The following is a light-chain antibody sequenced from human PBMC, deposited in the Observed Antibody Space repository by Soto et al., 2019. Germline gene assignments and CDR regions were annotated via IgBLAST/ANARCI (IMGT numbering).Light chain of an antibody. CDR1: QSISDT. CDR3: QQRSNWLT. J-gene: IGKJ4*01. V-gene: IGKV3-11*01. CDR2: DAS. Sequence: EIVLTQSPGTLSLSPGERATLSCRASQSISDTLAWYQQKPGQAPRLLIYDASNRATGIPARLSGSGSGTDFTLTISSLEPEDFAVYYCQQRSNWLTFGGGTKVDIK.